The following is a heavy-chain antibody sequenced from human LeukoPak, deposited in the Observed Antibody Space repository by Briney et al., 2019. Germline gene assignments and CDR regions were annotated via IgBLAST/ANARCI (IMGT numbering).Heavy chain of an antibody. CDR2: VSGSGVST. J-gene: IGHJ5*02. Sequence: GGSLRLSCAASGFTFSSYVMTWVRQAPARGLEWVSGVSGSGVSTYYADSVKGRFTISRDNSKNTLYLQMNSLRAEDTAVYYCAKGASSGWLLYWFDPWGQGTLVTVSS. D-gene: IGHD6-19*01. CDR1: GFTFSSYV. CDR3: AKGASSGWLLYWFDP. V-gene: IGHV3-23*01.